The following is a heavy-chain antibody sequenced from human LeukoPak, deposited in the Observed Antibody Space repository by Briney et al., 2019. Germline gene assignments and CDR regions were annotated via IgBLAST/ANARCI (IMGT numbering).Heavy chain of an antibody. V-gene: IGHV3-30-3*01. Sequence: GGSLRLSCAASGFTFSSYAMHWVRQAPGKGLEWVAVILYDGSNKYYADSVKGRFTISRDNSRNTLYLQMNSLRTEDTAVYYCARALSSSWPPGGYWGQGTLVTVSS. J-gene: IGHJ4*02. D-gene: IGHD6-13*01. CDR3: ARALSSSWPPGGY. CDR1: GFTFSSYA. CDR2: ILYDGSNK.